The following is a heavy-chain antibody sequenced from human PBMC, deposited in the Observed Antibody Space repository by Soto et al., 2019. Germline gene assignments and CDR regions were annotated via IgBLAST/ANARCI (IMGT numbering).Heavy chain of an antibody. J-gene: IGHJ3*02. Sequence: GGSLRLSCAASGFTFSSYSMNWVRQAPGKGLEWVSYISSSSSTIYYADSVKGRFTISRDNAKNSLYLQMNSLRDEDTAVYYCARDLIWGWKPHLDAFDIWGQGTMVTVSS. CDR1: GFTFSSYS. CDR3: ARDLIWGWKPHLDAFDI. CDR2: ISSSSSTI. D-gene: IGHD1-1*01. V-gene: IGHV3-48*02.